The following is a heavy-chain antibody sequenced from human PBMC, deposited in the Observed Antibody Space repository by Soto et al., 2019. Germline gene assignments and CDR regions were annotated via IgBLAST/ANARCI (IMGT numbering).Heavy chain of an antibody. CDR3: ARVGAVAGTAMGFDY. Sequence: SETLSLTCTVSGGSISSYYWSWIRQPPGKGLEWIGYIYYSGSTNYNPSLKSRVTISVDTSKNQFSLKLSSVTAADTAVYYCARVGAVAGTAMGFDYWGQGTLVTVSS. D-gene: IGHD6-19*01. J-gene: IGHJ4*02. CDR1: GGSISSYY. V-gene: IGHV4-59*01. CDR2: IYYSGST.